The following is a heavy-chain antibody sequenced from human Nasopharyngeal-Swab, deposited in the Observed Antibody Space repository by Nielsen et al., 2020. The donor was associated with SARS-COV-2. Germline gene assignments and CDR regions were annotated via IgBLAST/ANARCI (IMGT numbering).Heavy chain of an antibody. CDR1: GFSFSNAW. CDR2: ITRKSDGGTT. CDR3: AGSFLGY. J-gene: IGHJ4*02. D-gene: IGHD1-26*01. Sequence: GGSLRLSCAVSGFSFSNAWMSWARQVPGKGLEWVAHITRKSDGGTTRYTAPVKDRFTISRDDSQDTVYLQMNNLQIEDTAVYCCAGSFLGYWGQGTLVTVSS. V-gene: IGHV3-15*01.